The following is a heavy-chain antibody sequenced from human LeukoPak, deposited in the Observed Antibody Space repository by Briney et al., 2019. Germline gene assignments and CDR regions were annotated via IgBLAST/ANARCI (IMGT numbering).Heavy chain of an antibody. Sequence: PGGSLRLSCAASGFTFSSYSMNWVRQAPGKGLEWVSSINSRSDYIYYADSVKGRFTISRDNAKNSPYLQMNSLRAEDTAVYYCXRGLNDALDYWGQGTLVTVSS. D-gene: IGHD1-1*01. CDR3: XRGLNDALDY. J-gene: IGHJ4*02. CDR1: GFTFSSYS. CDR2: INSRSDYI. V-gene: IGHV3-21*01.